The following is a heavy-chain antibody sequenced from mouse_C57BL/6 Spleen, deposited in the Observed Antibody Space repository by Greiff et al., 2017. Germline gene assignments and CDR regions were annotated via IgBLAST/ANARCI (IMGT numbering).Heavy chain of an antibody. J-gene: IGHJ2*01. Sequence: QVQLQQSGAELVRPGASVTLSCKASGYTFTDYEMHWVKQTPVHGLEWIGAIDPETGGTAYNQKFNGKAILTADKASSTAYMELRSLTSEDTAVYYWTKGMITTGGVYYFDYWGQGTTLTVSS. CDR2: IDPETGGT. CDR3: TKGMITTGGVYYFDY. D-gene: IGHD2-4*01. V-gene: IGHV1-15*01. CDR1: GYTFTDYE.